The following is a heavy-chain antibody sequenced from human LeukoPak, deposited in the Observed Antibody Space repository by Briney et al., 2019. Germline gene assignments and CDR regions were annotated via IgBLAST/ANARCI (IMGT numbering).Heavy chain of an antibody. CDR3: ARVIRGGTSDGAFDI. D-gene: IGHD4-23*01. Sequence: TLSLTCTVSGGSISSGGYYSSWPRHHPGKDLEWIRYIYYSESTYYNPSLKRRVTISVDTSKKQFSLTMSSVTAADTAVYYCARVIRGGTSDGAFDIWGQGTMVTVSS. CDR2: IYYSEST. CDR1: GGSISSGGYY. V-gene: IGHV4-31*03. J-gene: IGHJ3*02.